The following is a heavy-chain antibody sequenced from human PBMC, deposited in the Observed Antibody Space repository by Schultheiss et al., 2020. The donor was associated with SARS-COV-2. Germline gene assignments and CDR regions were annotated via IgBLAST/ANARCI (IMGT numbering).Heavy chain of an antibody. J-gene: IGHJ4*02. V-gene: IGHV4-39*01. CDR1: GGSISSSSYY. CDR2: IYYSGST. CDR3: ARRTTVTPTFDY. Sequence: SETLSLTCTVSGGSISSSSYYWGWIRQPPGKGLEWIGSIYYSGSTYYNPSLKSRVTISVDTSKNQFSLKLSSVTAADTAVYYCARRTTVTPTFDYWGQGTLVTVSS. D-gene: IGHD4-17*01.